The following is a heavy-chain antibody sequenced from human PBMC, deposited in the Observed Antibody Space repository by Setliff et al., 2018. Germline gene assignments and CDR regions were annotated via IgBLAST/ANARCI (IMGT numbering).Heavy chain of an antibody. V-gene: IGHV3-23*01. CDR1: GFTFNAYA. CDR2: ITFGSLSR. J-gene: IGHJ4*02. D-gene: IGHD3-22*01. Sequence: GGSLRLSCAASGFTFNAYAMSWVRQAPGKGLEWVSAITFGSLSRYYADSVKGRFTISRDNSKNTLFLEMNSLRTEDTAVYYCAKGQGQYYDSSGYYGRVLDYWCQGTLVTVSS. CDR3: AKGQGQYYDSSGYYGRVLDY.